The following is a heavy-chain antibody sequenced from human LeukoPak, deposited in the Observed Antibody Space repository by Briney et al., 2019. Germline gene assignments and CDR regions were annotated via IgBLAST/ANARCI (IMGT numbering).Heavy chain of an antibody. Sequence: PSETLSLTCAVYGGSFSGYYWSWIRQPPGKGLEWIGEINHSGSTNYNPSLKSRVTISVDTSKNQFSLKLSSVTAADTAVYYCARGGIAAAYNNWFDPWGQGTLVTVSS. CDR1: GGSFSGYY. CDR2: INHSGST. CDR3: ARGGIAAAYNNWFDP. D-gene: IGHD6-13*01. V-gene: IGHV4-34*01. J-gene: IGHJ5*02.